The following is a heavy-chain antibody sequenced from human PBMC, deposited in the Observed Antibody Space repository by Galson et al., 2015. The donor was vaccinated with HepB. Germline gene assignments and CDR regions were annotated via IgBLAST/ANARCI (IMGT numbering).Heavy chain of an antibody. V-gene: IGHV1-3*01. D-gene: IGHD3-16*01. Sequence: SVKVSCKASGYTFTSYAMHWVRQAPGQRLEWMGWINAGNGNTKYSQKFQGRVTITRDTSASTAYMELSSLRSEDTAVYYCARLYYDYVWGSYIDYWGQGTLVTVSS. J-gene: IGHJ4*02. CDR3: ARLYYDYVWGSYIDY. CDR1: GYTFTSYA. CDR2: INAGNGNT.